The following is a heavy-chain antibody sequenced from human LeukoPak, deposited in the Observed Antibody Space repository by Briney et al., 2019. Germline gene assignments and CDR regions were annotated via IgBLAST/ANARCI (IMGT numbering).Heavy chain of an antibody. CDR3: AKESGKFDY. CDR1: GLPIADFA. J-gene: IGHJ4*02. V-gene: IGHV3-43*02. Sequence: GGSLRLSCVASGLPIADFAMHRVRQAPGKGLEWVSLISGDGVSTFYADSVKGRFSISRDNSKNSLYLEMNSLRTEAAAMYYCAKESGKFDYWGQGTLVAVSS. CDR2: ISGDGVST.